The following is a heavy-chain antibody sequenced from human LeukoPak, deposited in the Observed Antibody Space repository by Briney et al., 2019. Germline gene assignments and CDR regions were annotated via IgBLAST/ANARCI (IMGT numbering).Heavy chain of an antibody. Sequence: GGSLRLSCAASGFTFSSYWMSWVRQAPGKGLEWVANIKQDGSEKYYVDSVKGRFTISRDNAKNSLYLQMNSLRAEDTAVYYCVTGGLGYCSGGSCQHDAFDIWGQGTMVTVSS. CDR2: IKQDGSEK. CDR3: VTGGLGYCSGGSCQHDAFDI. J-gene: IGHJ3*02. D-gene: IGHD2-15*01. CDR1: GFTFSSYW. V-gene: IGHV3-7*01.